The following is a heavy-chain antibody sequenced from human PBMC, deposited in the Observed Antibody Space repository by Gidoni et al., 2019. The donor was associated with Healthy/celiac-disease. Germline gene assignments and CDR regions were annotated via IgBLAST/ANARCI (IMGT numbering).Heavy chain of an antibody. CDR2: IIPIFGTA. Sequence: AISWVRQAPGQGLEWMGGIIPIFGTANYAQKFQGRVTITADESTSTAYMELSSLRSEDTAVYYCAKGAAGTVAPDSAFDIWGQGTMVTVSS. J-gene: IGHJ3*02. CDR3: AKGAAGTVAPDSAFDI. V-gene: IGHV1-69*01. D-gene: IGHD6-13*01. CDR1: A.